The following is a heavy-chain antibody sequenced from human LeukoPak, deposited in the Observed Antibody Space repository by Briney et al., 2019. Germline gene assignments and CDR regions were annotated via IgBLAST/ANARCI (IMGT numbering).Heavy chain of an antibody. Sequence: GGSLRFSCAASGFTFSSYAMSWVRQAPGKGLEWVSAISGSGGSTYYADSVKGRFTISRDNSKNTLYLQMNSLRAEDTAVYYCAKDRYGDKKPYYFDYWGQGTLVTVSS. J-gene: IGHJ4*02. D-gene: IGHD4-17*01. V-gene: IGHV3-23*01. CDR3: AKDRYGDKKPYYFDY. CDR2: ISGSGGST. CDR1: GFTFSSYA.